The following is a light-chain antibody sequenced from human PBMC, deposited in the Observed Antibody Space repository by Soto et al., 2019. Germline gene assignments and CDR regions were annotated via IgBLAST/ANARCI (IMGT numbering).Light chain of an antibody. J-gene: IGKJ2*01. Sequence: EIVMTQSPATLSVSPGERATLSCRASQSVSSNLAWYQQKPGQAPSLLIYGASTRATGTPARFSGSGSGTEFTLTISSLQSEDFAIYYCQQWSSSPRTFGQGTKLEIK. CDR1: QSVSSN. CDR3: QQWSSSPRT. CDR2: GAS. V-gene: IGKV3-15*01.